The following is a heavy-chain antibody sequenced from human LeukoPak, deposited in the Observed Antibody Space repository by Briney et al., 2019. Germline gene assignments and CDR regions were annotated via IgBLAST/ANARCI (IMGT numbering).Heavy chain of an antibody. CDR1: GGSFSGYY. D-gene: IGHD3-10*01. CDR2: INHSGST. V-gene: IGHV4-34*01. Sequence: SETLSLTCAVYGGSFSGYYWSWIRQPPGKGLEWIGEINHSGSTNYNPSLKSRVTISVDTSKNQFSLKLSSVTAADTAVYYCARVGILWFGESHFDYWGQGTLVTVSS. J-gene: IGHJ4*02. CDR3: ARVGILWFGESHFDY.